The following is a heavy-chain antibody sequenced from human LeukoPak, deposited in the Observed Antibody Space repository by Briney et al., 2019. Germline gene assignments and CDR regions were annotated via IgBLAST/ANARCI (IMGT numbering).Heavy chain of an antibody. J-gene: IGHJ6*03. Sequence: GGTLRLSCAASGFTFSSYGMSWVRQAPGKGLEWVSAISGSGGSTYYADSVKGRFTISRDNAKNSLYLQMNSLRAEDTAVYYCAREPRQQQLAYYYYYYMDVWGKGTTVTVSS. CDR1: GFTFSSYG. D-gene: IGHD6-13*01. CDR3: AREPRQQQLAYYYYYYMDV. CDR2: ISGSGGST. V-gene: IGHV3-23*01.